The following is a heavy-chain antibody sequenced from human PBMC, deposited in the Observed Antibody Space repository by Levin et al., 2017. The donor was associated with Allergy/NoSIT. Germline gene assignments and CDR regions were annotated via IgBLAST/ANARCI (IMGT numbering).Heavy chain of an antibody. D-gene: IGHD3-22*01. J-gene: IGHJ4*02. Sequence: ASVKVSCKPSGYSFSSYDINWVRQAPGQGLEWMGWMNPHSGNAGFAQKFQGRVAMLRDTSINTAYMELSNLRSNDTAMYYCARSDHYYAGSRTIDYWGQGTLVTVSS. V-gene: IGHV1-8*01. CDR3: ARSDHYYAGSRTIDY. CDR2: MNPHSGNA. CDR1: GYSFSSYD.